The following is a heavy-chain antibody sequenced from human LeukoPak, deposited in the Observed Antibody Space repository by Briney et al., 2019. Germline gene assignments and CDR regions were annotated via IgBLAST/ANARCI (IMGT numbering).Heavy chain of an antibody. CDR3: ARSYSSSWNGGNFDY. CDR2: INAANGNT. CDR1: GYTFTHYA. Sequence: ASVKVSCKTSGYTFTHYAMHWVRQAPGHRLEWMGWINAANGNTKYSQKFQGRVTISRDTSASTAYMELSSLRSEDTAVYYCARSYSSSWNGGNFDYWGRGTLVTVSS. V-gene: IGHV1-3*01. D-gene: IGHD6-13*01. J-gene: IGHJ4*02.